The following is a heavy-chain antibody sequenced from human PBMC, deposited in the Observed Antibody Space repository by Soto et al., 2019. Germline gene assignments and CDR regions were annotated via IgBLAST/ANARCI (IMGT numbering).Heavy chain of an antibody. CDR3: ASHGFGPLHGLVDV. CDR1: GGSIDNYY. V-gene: IGHV4-59*08. J-gene: IGHJ6*02. CDR2: ISYTGYS. D-gene: IGHD3-10*01. Sequence: QVQFQESGPGLVKPSETLSLTCTVSGGSIDNYYCSWFRQPPGKALEWIGYISYTGYSAYNFSLRRRFTMSMDTSKTQFYLTLESVTATDTAVYYCASHGFGPLHGLVDVWGQGTTVIVSS.